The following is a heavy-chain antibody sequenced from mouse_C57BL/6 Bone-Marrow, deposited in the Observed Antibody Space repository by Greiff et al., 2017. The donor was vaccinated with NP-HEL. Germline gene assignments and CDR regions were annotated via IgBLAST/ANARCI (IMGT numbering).Heavy chain of an antibody. CDR2: ILPGSGST. CDR1: GYTFTGYW. CDR3: TRMAHATPAWFAD. J-gene: IGHJ3*01. Sequence: QVQLQQSGAELMKPGASVKFSCKATGYTFTGYWIEWVKQRPGHGLEWIGVILPGSGSTNYNEKFKGKATFTADTSSNTAYMQLSSLTSEDAAIYCGTRMAHATPAWFADWGQGTLVTVAA. V-gene: IGHV1-9*01. D-gene: IGHD3-2*02.